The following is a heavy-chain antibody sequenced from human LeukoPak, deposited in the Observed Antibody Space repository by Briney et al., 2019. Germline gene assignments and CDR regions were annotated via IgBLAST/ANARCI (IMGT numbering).Heavy chain of an antibody. D-gene: IGHD4-17*01. CDR3: VRENYGDYDAFDM. J-gene: IGHJ3*02. V-gene: IGHV3-30*02. CDR2: IRYDGGNI. Sequence: GGSLRLSCAASGFNFRKYGMHWVRQAPGKGPEWVTFIRYDGGNIYYGDSVKGRFTISRDNSKNTLYLQMNSLRAEDTAVYYCVRENYGDYDAFDMWGQGTMVTVSS. CDR1: GFNFRKYG.